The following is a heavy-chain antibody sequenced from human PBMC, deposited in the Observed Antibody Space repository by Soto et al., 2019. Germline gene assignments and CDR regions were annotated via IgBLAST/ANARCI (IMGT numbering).Heavy chain of an antibody. CDR2: IFYNGFT. CDR3: ARQDDFWSGSGWFDP. CDR1: GGSINNDNYY. V-gene: IGHV4-39*01. D-gene: IGHD3-3*01. Sequence: SETLSLTCTVSGGSINNDNYYWGWIRQPPGKGLEWIGIIFYNGFTYYSPSLKSRVTISVDTSKNQFSLKLTSVTAADTAVYYCARQDDFWSGSGWFDPWGRGTLVT. J-gene: IGHJ5*02.